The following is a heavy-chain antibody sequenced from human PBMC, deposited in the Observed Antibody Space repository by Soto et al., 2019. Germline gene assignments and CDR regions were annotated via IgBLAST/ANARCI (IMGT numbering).Heavy chain of an antibody. CDR2: IRGSGGNT. CDR3: ARDLSVTTSSPLS. J-gene: IGHJ5*02. D-gene: IGHD4-17*01. CDR1: GFTFSTYA. V-gene: IGHV3-23*01. Sequence: RLSCAASGFTFSTYAMSWVCQAPGKGLEWVATIRGSGGNTHYADSVKGRFTTSRDNAKNSLYLQMNSLRAEDTAVYYCARDLSVTTSSPLSWGQGTLVTVSS.